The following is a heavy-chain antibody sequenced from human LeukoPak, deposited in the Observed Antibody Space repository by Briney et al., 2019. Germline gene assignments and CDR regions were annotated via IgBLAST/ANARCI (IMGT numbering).Heavy chain of an antibody. CDR2: ISSSSSTI. CDR3: ARDHCSRTSCYYYYYGMDV. J-gene: IGHJ6*02. Sequence: GGSLRLSCAASGFTFSSYSMNWVRQAPGKGLEWVSYISSSSSTIYYADSAKGRFTISRDSAKNSLYLQMNSLRDEDTAVYYCARDHCSRTSCYYYYYGMDVWGQGTTVTVSS. CDR1: GFTFSSYS. D-gene: IGHD2-2*01. V-gene: IGHV3-48*02.